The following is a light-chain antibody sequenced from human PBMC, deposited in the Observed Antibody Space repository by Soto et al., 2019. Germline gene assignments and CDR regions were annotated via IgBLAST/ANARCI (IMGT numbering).Light chain of an antibody. CDR2: GAS. CDR1: KSVSNNY. V-gene: IGKV3-20*01. CDR3: QQYDYSQGA. J-gene: IGKJ4*01. Sequence: ESVLTQSPGTLSLSPGERATLSCRASKSVSNNYLAWYQQKPGQAPRLLIYGASRRATGIPDRFSGSGSGTDFTLTISRLEPEDFAVYYCQQYDYSQGAFGGGTKVEI.